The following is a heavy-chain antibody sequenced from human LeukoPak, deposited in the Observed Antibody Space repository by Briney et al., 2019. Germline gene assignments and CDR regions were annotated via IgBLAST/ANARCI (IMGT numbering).Heavy chain of an antibody. D-gene: IGHD3-3*01. CDR2: ISGSGGST. Sequence: GGSLRLSCAASGFTFSSYAMSWVRQTPGKGLEWVSAISGSGGSTYYADSVKGRFTISRDNSKNTLYLQMNSLRAEDTAVHYCAKLGDVRFSSSWGQGTLVTVSS. CDR1: GFTFSSYA. J-gene: IGHJ5*02. CDR3: AKLGDVRFSSS. V-gene: IGHV3-23*01.